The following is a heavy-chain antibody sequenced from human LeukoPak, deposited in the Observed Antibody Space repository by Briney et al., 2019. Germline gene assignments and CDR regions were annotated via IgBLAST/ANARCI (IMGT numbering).Heavy chain of an antibody. CDR3: AREVGAVDI. Sequence: GGSLRLSCAASGFXFSNYWITWVRQAPGKGLEWVSVISADSGTTYYADSVKGRFTISRDNSENTVYLQMTSLRADDTAVYYCAREVGAVDIWGHGTLVTVSS. CDR2: ISADSGTT. CDR1: GFXFSNYW. V-gene: IGHV3-23*01. J-gene: IGHJ3*02.